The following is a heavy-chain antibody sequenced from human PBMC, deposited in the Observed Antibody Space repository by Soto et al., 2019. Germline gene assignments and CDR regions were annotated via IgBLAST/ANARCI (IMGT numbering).Heavy chain of an antibody. Sequence: SETLSLTCTVSGGSISSYYWSWIRQPPGKGLEWIGYIYYSGSTNYNPSLKSRVTISVDTSKNQFSLKLSSVTAADTAVYYCARADYGDYNRFDYWGQGTLVTVSS. D-gene: IGHD4-17*01. J-gene: IGHJ4*02. CDR3: ARADYGDYNRFDY. CDR2: IYYSGST. CDR1: GGSISSYY. V-gene: IGHV4-59*01.